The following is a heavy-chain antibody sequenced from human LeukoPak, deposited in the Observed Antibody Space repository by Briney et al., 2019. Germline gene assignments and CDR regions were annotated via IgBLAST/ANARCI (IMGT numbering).Heavy chain of an antibody. CDR3: ARILWVGYCSGGSCPSGP. CDR1: GGSISSSSYY. D-gene: IGHD2-15*01. V-gene: IGHV4-39*07. CDR2: IYHSGST. Sequence: PSETLSLTCTVSGGSISSSSYYWGWLRQPPGKGLEWIGSIYHSGSTYYNPSLKSRVTISVDTSKNQFSLKLSSVTAADTAVYYCARILWVGYCSGGSCPSGPWGQGTLVTVSS. J-gene: IGHJ5*02.